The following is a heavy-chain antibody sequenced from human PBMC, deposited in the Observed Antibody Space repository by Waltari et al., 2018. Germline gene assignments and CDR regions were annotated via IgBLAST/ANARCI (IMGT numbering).Heavy chain of an antibody. Sequence: QVPLVESGGGVVQPGGSLRLSCSGSGFTFSSYGIRWVRHAPGKGLEWVAFIRYDGSNKYYADSVKGRFTISRDNSKNTLYLQMNSLRAEDTAVYYCAKGGITMVQGVIPPDYWGQGTLVTVSS. CDR2: IRYDGSNK. CDR3: AKGGITMVQGVIPPDY. CDR1: GFTFSSYG. J-gene: IGHJ4*02. V-gene: IGHV3-30*02. D-gene: IGHD3-10*01.